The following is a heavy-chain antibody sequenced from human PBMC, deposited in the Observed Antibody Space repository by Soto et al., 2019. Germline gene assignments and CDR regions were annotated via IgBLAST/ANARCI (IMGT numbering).Heavy chain of an antibody. J-gene: IGHJ4*02. V-gene: IGHV3-23*01. D-gene: IGHD3-22*01. CDR3: AKDEYYYSRSGYYIFDS. CDR2: ISASGGST. Sequence: VGSLRLSCAASGVTFSTYARTWVRQAPGKGLEWVSAISASGGSTYYGDSVKGRFTISRDNSKKTLYLQMNSLRPEDTALYYCAKDEYYYSRSGYYIFDSWGQGTLVTVPS. CDR1: GVTFSTYA.